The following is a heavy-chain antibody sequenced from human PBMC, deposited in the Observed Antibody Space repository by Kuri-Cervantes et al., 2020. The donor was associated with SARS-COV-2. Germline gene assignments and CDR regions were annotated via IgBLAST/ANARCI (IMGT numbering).Heavy chain of an antibody. CDR3: ARAYCSSTSCQLDY. J-gene: IGHJ4*02. Sequence: GGSLRLSCSASGFTFSSYAMHWVRQAPGKGPEYVSAISSNGGSTYYADSVKGRFTISRDNSKNTLYLQMSSLRAEDTAVYYCARAYCSSTSCQLDYWGQGTLVTVSS. CDR1: GFTFSSYA. CDR2: ISSNGGST. D-gene: IGHD2-2*01. V-gene: IGHV3-64D*08.